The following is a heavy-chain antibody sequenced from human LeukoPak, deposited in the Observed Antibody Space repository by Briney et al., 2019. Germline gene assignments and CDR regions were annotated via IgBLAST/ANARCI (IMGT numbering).Heavy chain of an antibody. Sequence: ASVKVSCAASGGTFSSYAISWVRQAPGQGLEWMGRIIPILGIANYAQKFQGRVTITADKSTSTAYMELSSLRSEDTAVYYCARDNYDSSGYYSAQYYFDYWGQGTLVTVSS. CDR2: IIPILGIA. J-gene: IGHJ4*02. D-gene: IGHD3-22*01. CDR3: ARDNYDSSGYYSAQYYFDY. V-gene: IGHV1-69*04. CDR1: GGTFSSYA.